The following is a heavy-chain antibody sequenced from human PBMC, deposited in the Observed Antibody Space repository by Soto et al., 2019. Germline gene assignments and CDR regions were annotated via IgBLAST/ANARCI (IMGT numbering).Heavy chain of an antibody. CDR3: ARGYYDFWSGYGHTNPTQEHYYYYMDV. J-gene: IGHJ6*03. CDR2: IYHSGST. V-gene: IGHV4-4*02. Sequence: SETLSLTCAVSSGSISSSNWWSWVRQPPGTGLEWIGEIYHSGSTNYNPSLKSRVTISVDKSKNQFSLKLSSVTAADTAVYYCARGYYDFWSGYGHTNPTQEHYYYYMDVWGKGTTVTVSS. CDR1: SGSISSSNW. D-gene: IGHD3-3*01.